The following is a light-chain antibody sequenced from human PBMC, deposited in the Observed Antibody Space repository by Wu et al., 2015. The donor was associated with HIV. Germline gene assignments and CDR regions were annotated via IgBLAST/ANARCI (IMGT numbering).Light chain of an antibody. CDR2: SAS. Sequence: EIQMTQSPSSLSASVGDRVTITCRASQTISYYLAWYQQKPGRVPELLIYSASTLRPGVPSRFSGTGYGTEFTLTISSLQPEDAATYFCQKYNSAPRTFGQGTKVDIK. J-gene: IGKJ1*01. CDR1: QTISYY. CDR3: QKYNSAPRT. V-gene: IGKV1-27*01.